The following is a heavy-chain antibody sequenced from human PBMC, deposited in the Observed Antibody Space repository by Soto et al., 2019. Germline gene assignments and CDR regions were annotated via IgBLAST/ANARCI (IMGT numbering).Heavy chain of an antibody. V-gene: IGHV5-10-1*01. CDR2: IDPSDSYT. J-gene: IGHJ6*02. Sequence: GESLKISCKGSGYSFTSYWISWVRQMPGKGLEWMGRIDPSDSYTNYSPSFQGHVTISADKSISTAYLQWSSLKASDTAMYYCARPLGDYGSGSSGYYYGMDVWGQGTPVTVSS. CDR3: ARPLGDYGSGSSGYYYGMDV. D-gene: IGHD3-10*01. CDR1: GYSFTSYW.